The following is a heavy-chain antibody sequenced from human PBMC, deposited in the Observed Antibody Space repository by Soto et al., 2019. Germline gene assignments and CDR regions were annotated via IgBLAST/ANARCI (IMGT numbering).Heavy chain of an antibody. V-gene: IGHV1-69*01. Sequence: ASVKVSCKASGGTFSSYAISWVRQAPGQGLAWMGGIIPIFGTANYAQKFQGRVTITADESTSTAYMELSSLRSEDTAVYYCATDYGGNSCIDYWGQGSLVTLYS. J-gene: IGHJ4*02. D-gene: IGHD4-17*01. CDR3: ATDYGGNSCIDY. CDR1: GGTFSSYA. CDR2: IIPIFGTA.